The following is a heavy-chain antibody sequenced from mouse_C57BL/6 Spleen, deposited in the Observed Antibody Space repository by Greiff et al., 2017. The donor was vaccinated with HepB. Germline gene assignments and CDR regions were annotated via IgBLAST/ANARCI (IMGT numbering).Heavy chain of an antibody. J-gene: IGHJ3*01. Sequence: EVQLQQSGPELVKPGASVKISCKASGYSFTGYYMNWVKQSPEKSLEWIGEINPSTGGTTYNQKFKAKATLTVDKSSSTAYMQLKSLTSEDSAVYYCARIYYGYDWFAYWGQGTLVTVSA. D-gene: IGHD2-2*01. CDR1: GYSFTGYY. CDR3: ARIYYGYDWFAY. V-gene: IGHV1-42*01. CDR2: INPSTGGT.